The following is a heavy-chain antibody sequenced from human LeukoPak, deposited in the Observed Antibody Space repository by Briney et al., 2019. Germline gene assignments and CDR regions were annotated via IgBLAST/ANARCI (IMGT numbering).Heavy chain of an antibody. CDR3: ASRRGDYYDSSGYFDY. CDR2: IYYSGST. CDR1: GGSISSGGYY. J-gene: IGHJ4*02. V-gene: IGHV4-31*03. Sequence: SETLSLTCTVSGGSISSGGYYWSWIRQHPGKGLEWIGYIYYSGSTYYDPSLKSRVTISVDTSKYQFSLKLSSVTAAATAVYCCASRRGDYYDSSGYFDYWGQGSLVSVSS. D-gene: IGHD3-22*01.